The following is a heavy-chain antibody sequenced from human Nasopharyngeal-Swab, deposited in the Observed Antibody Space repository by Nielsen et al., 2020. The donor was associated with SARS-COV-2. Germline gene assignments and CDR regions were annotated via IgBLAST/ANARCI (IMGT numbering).Heavy chain of an antibody. D-gene: IGHD2-8*01. CDR2: ISWNSGSI. CDR3: AKGKDIVLMVYAYAFDY. V-gene: IGHV3-9*01. CDR1: GFTFDDYA. J-gene: IGHJ4*02. Sequence: GRSLRLSCAASGFTFDDYAMHWVRQAPGKGLEWVSGISWNSGSIGYADSVKGRFTISRDNAKNSLYLQMNSLRAEDTALYYCAKGKDIVLMVYAYAFDYWGQGTLVTVSS.